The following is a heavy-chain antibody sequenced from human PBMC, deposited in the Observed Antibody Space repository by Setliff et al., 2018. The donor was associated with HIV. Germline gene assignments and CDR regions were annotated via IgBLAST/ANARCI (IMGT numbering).Heavy chain of an antibody. CDR2: IDPSDSYT. D-gene: IGHD3-22*01. Sequence: PGESLKISCKGSGYSFTSYWINWVRQMPGKGLEWMGRIDPSDSYTNYNPSFQGHVTISADKSISTAYLQWSSLKASDTAMYYCASHDYYDSSVYYYRFDYWGHGTLVTVSS. J-gene: IGHJ4*01. CDR1: GYSFTSYW. V-gene: IGHV5-10-1*01. CDR3: ASHDYYDSSVYYYRFDY.